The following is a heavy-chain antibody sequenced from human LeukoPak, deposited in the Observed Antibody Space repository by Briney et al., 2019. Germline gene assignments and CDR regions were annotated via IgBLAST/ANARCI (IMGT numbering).Heavy chain of an antibody. CDR2: IKQDGSDK. V-gene: IGHV3-7*01. J-gene: IGHJ3*02. CDR1: GFTFSNYW. Sequence: GGSLRLSCVDSGFTFSNYWMSWVRQAPGKGLEWVANIKQDGSDKYYVDSVKGRFTISRDNAKNSLYLLMNSLRAEDTAVYYCAKWNPRQVDAFDIWGQGTMVTVSS. D-gene: IGHD1-1*01. CDR3: AKWNPRQVDAFDI.